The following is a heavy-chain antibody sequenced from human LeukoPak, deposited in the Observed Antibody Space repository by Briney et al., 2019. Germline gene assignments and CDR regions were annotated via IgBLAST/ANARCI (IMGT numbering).Heavy chain of an antibody. V-gene: IGHV1-18*01. Sequence: ASVKVSCKASGYTFTSYGISWVRQAPGQGLEWMGWISAYNGNTNYAQKLQGRVTMTTDTSTSTAYMELRSLRSDDTAVYYCARGIVVVPAAIKAGGWYFDLWGRGTLVTVSS. J-gene: IGHJ2*01. CDR1: GYTFTSYG. CDR2: ISAYNGNT. D-gene: IGHD2-2*02. CDR3: ARGIVVVPAAIKAGGWYFDL.